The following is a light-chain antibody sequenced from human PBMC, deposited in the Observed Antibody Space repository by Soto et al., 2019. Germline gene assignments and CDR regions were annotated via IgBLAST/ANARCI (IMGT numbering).Light chain of an antibody. CDR2: GVS. J-gene: IGLJ2*01. CDR3: CSYTSLSSVV. V-gene: IGLV2-14*01. Sequence: QSALTQPASVSGSPGQSITISCTGTSSNVGGYNHVSWYQHPPGRAPKLILFGVSDRPSGVSHRFSGSKSGNTASLTISGLQAEDEADYYCCSYTSLSSVVFRGGTKLTVL. CDR1: SSNVGGYNH.